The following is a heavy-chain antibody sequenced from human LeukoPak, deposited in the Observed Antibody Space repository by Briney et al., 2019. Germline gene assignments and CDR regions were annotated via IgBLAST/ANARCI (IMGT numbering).Heavy chain of an antibody. CDR3: ARAKVAGTRDYFDY. V-gene: IGHV3-13*01. J-gene: IGHJ4*02. CDR1: GFTFSSYD. D-gene: IGHD6-19*01. CDR2: IGTAGDT. Sequence: GGSLRLSCAASGFTFSSYDMHWVRQATGKGLEWVSAIGTAGDTYYPGSVKGRFTISRENAKNSLYLQTNSLRAGDTAVYYCARAKVAGTRDYFDYWGQGTLVTVSS.